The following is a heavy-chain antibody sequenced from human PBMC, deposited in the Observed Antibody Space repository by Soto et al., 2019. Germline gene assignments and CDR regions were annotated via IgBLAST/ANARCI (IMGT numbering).Heavy chain of an antibody. CDR3: ARADVLLWFGNPTSLDP. D-gene: IGHD3-10*01. Sequence: ASVKVSCKASGYTFTSYDINWVRQATGQGLEWMGWMNPNSGNTGYAQKFQGRVTMTRNTSISTAYMELSSLRSEDTAVYHCARADVLLWFGNPTSLDPWGQGTLVTVSS. J-gene: IGHJ5*02. CDR2: MNPNSGNT. CDR1: GYTFTSYD. V-gene: IGHV1-8*01.